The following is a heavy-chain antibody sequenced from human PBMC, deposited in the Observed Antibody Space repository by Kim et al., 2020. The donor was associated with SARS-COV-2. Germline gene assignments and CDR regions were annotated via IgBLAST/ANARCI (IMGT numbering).Heavy chain of an antibody. Sequence: ASVKVSCKVSGYTLTELSMHWVRQAPGKGLEWMGGFDPEDGETIYAQKFQGRVTMTEDTSTDTAYMELSSLRSEDTAVYYCATSIAGYYGSGSFGMDVWGQGTTVTVSS. CDR2: FDPEDGET. CDR3: ATSIAGYYGSGSFGMDV. J-gene: IGHJ6*02. CDR1: GYTLTELS. V-gene: IGHV1-24*01. D-gene: IGHD3-10*01.